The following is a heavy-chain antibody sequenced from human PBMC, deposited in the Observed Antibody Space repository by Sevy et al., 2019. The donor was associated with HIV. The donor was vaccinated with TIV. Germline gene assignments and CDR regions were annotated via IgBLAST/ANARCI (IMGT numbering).Heavy chain of an antibody. V-gene: IGHV4-61*09. CDR1: GGSISSGSYY. CDR2: ISTSGST. D-gene: IGHD2-21*02. Sequence: LRLSCTVSGGSISSGSYYWSWIRQPAGKGLEWVGHISTSGSTNYNPSLKSRVTILRDRSKNQFSLRLTSMTAADTAVYYCARDGPGDWGTNWFAFDIWGQGTMVTVSS. CDR3: ARDGPGDWGTNWFAFDI. J-gene: IGHJ3*02.